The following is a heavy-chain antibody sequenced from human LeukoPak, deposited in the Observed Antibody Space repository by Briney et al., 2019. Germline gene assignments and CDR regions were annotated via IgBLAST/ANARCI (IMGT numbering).Heavy chain of an antibody. CDR3: ARGPPLDV. J-gene: IGHJ6*04. Sequence: GSLRLSCTASGFTFTRYRMNWIRQPPGKGLEWIGEINHSGSTNYNPSLKSRVTISVDTSKNQFSLKLSSVTAADTAVYYCARGPPLDVWGKGTTVTVSS. V-gene: IGHV4-34*01. CDR2: INHSGST. CDR1: GFTFTRYR.